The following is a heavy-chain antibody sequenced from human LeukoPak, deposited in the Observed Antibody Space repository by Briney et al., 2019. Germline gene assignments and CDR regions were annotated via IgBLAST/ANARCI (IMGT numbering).Heavy chain of an antibody. V-gene: IGHV3-23*01. J-gene: IGHJ4*02. CDR1: GFTFSSYA. CDR2: ISNSGGRT. D-gene: IGHD1-1*01. Sequence: GGSLRLSCAASGFTFSSYAMSWVRQAPGKGLEWVSAISNSGGRTYYADSVKGRFTISRHNSKNTVYLQMNSLRAEDTAVYYCANNWNLDYWGQGTLVTVSS. CDR3: ANNWNLDY.